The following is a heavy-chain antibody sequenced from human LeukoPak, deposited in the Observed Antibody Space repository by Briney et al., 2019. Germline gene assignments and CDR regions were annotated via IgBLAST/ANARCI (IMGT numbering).Heavy chain of an antibody. CDR3: ANTGIIVGATMA. V-gene: IGHV3-30*18. CDR1: GFTFSSYG. CDR2: ISYDGSNK. Sequence: PGRSLRLSCAASGFTFSSYGMHWVRQAPGKGLEWVAVISYDGSNKYYADSVKGRFTISRDNSKNTLYLQMNSLRAEDTAVYYCANTGIIVGATMAWGQGTLVTVSS. D-gene: IGHD1-26*01. J-gene: IGHJ5*02.